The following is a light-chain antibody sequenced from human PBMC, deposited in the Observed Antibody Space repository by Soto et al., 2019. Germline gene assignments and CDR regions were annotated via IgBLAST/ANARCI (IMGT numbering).Light chain of an antibody. V-gene: IGKV3-20*01. Sequence: EVVWTQSAGALCLSRGERATLSCRAGQSVSGSCLAWDQQKPGQAPRLLIYDVPTSATGGPDRFSGSGSATDFTLTISRLEPEDFAVYSCHQYRSTPWTFGPGTKVDIK. CDR3: HQYRSTPWT. CDR1: QSVSGSC. J-gene: IGKJ1*01. CDR2: DVP.